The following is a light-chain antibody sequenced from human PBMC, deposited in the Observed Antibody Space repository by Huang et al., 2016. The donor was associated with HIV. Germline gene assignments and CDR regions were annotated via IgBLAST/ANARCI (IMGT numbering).Light chain of an antibody. CDR2: AAS. CDR3: QQYNNWPRT. V-gene: IGKV3-15*01. J-gene: IGKJ1*01. CDR1: QSVSSN. Sequence: EIVMTQSPATLSVSPGERATLSCRASQSVSSNLAWYQQKPGQAPRLLIYAASTRANGIPARFSGSGSGTEVTLTISRLQSEDFAVYYCQQYNNWPRTFGQGTKVEIK.